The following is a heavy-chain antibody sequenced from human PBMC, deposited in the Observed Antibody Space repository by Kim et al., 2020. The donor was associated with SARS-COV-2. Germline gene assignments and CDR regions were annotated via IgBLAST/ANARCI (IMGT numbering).Heavy chain of an antibody. CDR3: AREGGGAAAAGKAWFDP. CDR2: IIPIFGTA. J-gene: IGHJ5*02. Sequence: SVKVSCKASGGTFSSYAISWVRQAPGQGLEWMGGIIPIFGTANYAQKFQGRVTITADESTSTAYMELSSLRSEDTAVYYCAREGGGAAAAGKAWFDPWGQGTLVTVSS. D-gene: IGHD6-13*01. CDR1: GGTFSSYA. V-gene: IGHV1-69*13.